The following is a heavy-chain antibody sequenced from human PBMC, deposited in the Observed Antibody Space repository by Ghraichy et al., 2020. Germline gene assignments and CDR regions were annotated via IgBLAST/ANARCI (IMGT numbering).Heavy chain of an antibody. J-gene: IGHJ6*03. D-gene: IGHD2-8*01. CDR3: ARVPLIYNYYMDV. V-gene: IGHV3-7*03. CDR2: IRQDGSET. CDR1: GFTFSTYW. Sequence: GGSLRLSCAASGFTFSTYWMSWVRQAPGKGLEWVGNIRQDGSETYYVESVKGRITISRDNAKNSLYLQMNSLRAEDTAVYYCARVPLIYNYYMDVWGKGTTVTVSS.